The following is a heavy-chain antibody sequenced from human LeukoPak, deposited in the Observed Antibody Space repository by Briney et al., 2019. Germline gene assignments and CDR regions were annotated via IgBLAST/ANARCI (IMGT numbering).Heavy chain of an antibody. CDR2: MNPNSGNT. CDR1: GYTFTSYD. V-gene: IGHV1-8*03. J-gene: IGHJ3*02. Sequence: ASVKVSCKASGYTFTSYDTNWVRQATGQGLEWMGWMNPNSGNTGYAQKFQGRVTITRNTSISTAYMELSSLRSEDTAVYYCARVNIVGATTAFDIWGQGTMVTVSS. CDR3: ARVNIVGATTAFDI. D-gene: IGHD1-26*01.